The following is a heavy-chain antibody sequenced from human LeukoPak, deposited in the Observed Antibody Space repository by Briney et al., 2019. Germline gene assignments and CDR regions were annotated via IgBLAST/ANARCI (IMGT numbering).Heavy chain of an antibody. CDR2: ITGRGDST. CDR1: GFTFSSYS. D-gene: IGHD3-22*01. Sequence: GGSLRLSCAASGFTFSSYSMNWVRQAPGKGLEWVSAITGRGDSTSFADSVKGRFTISRDNSRNTLYLQMNSLRAEDTALYYCAKGHIDSGSYYYFDYWGQGTLVTVSS. J-gene: IGHJ4*02. V-gene: IGHV3-23*01. CDR3: AKGHIDSGSYYYFDY.